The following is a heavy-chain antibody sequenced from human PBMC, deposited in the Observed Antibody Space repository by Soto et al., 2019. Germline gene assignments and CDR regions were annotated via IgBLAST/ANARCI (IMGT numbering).Heavy chain of an antibody. Sequence: EVQLVESGGGLVQPGGSLRLSCAASGFTFSSYAMHWVRQAPGKGLEYVSAISSNGGSTYYANSVKGRFTISRDNSRNTLYLQMGSLRAGDMAVYYCAREIRPYDFLTGYYSFGYMDVWGKGTTVTVSS. D-gene: IGHD3-9*01. J-gene: IGHJ6*03. CDR1: GFTFSSYA. V-gene: IGHV3-64*01. CDR2: ISSNGGST. CDR3: AREIRPYDFLTGYYSFGYMDV.